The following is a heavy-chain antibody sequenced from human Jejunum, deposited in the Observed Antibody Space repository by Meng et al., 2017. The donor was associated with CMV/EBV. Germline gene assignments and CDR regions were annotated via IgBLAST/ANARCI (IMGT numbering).Heavy chain of an antibody. CDR2: VHYSGST. D-gene: IGHD2-15*01. CDR3: ARVCSGGTCLDY. J-gene: IGHJ4*02. Sequence: VPCDASSMSTYYWGRTRQPPGKGLEWIGSVHYSGSTYYNPSLKSRVTMSVDTSKNQISLKLTSVSAADTAVYYCARVCSGGTCLDYWGQGTLVTVSS. CDR1: CDASSMSTYY. V-gene: IGHV4-39*07.